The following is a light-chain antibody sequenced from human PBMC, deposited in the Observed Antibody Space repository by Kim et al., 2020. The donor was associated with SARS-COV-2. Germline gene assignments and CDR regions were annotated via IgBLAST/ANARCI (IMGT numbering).Light chain of an antibody. CDR3: TSYTSSTTYV. CDR2: EVS. J-gene: IGLJ1*01. V-gene: IGLV2-18*02. Sequence: GQSVTSSCTGTSRDVGSYNRVSWYQQPPGTVPTLMIYEVSNRPSGVPDRFSGSKSGNTASLTISELQAEDEADYYCTSYTSSTTYVCGTGTKVTVL. CDR1: SRDVGSYNR.